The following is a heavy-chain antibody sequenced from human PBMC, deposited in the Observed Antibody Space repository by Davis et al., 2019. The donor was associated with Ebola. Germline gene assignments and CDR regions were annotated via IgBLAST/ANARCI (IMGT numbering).Heavy chain of an antibody. V-gene: IGHV3-30*04. D-gene: IGHD3-22*01. CDR2: ISYDGSNK. CDR1: GFTFSSYA. J-gene: IGHJ2*01. CDR3: ARAAYYDSSGGKYWYFDL. Sequence: GESLKISCAASGFTFSSYAMHWVRQAPGKGLEWVAVISYDGSNKYYADSVKGRFTISRDNSKNTLYLQMNSLRAEDTAVYYCARAAYYDSSGGKYWYFDLWGRGTLVTVSS.